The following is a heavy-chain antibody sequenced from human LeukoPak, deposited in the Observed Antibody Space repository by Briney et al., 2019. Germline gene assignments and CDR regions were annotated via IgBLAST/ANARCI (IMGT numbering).Heavy chain of an antibody. J-gene: IGHJ5*02. V-gene: IGHV4-34*01. CDR1: GGSFSGYY. D-gene: IGHD3-10*01. CDR2: INHSGST. CDR3: ARGRYYGSGSRQRWFDP. Sequence: SETLSLTCAVYGGSFSGYYWSWIRQPPGKGLEWIGEINHSGSTNYNPSLKSRVTISVDTSKNQFSLKLSSVTAADTAVYYCARGRYYGSGSRQRWFDPWGQGTLVTVSS.